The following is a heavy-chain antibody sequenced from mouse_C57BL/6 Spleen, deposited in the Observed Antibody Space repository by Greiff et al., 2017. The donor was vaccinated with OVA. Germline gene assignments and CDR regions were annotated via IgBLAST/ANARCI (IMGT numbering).Heavy chain of an antibody. Sequence: EVQLQQSGPELVKPGASVKISCKASGYTFTDYYMNWVKQSHGKSLEWIGDINPNNGGTSYNQKFKGKATLTVDKSSSTAYMELRSLTSEDSGVYYCARWDITTDYYAMDYWGQGTSVTVSS. CDR2: INPNNGGT. V-gene: IGHV1-26*01. J-gene: IGHJ4*01. CDR1: GYTFTDYY. D-gene: IGHD1-1*01. CDR3: ARWDITTDYYAMDY.